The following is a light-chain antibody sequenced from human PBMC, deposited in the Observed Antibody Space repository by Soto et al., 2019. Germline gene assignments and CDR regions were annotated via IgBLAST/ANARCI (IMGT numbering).Light chain of an antibody. J-gene: IGKJ4*01. Sequence: IVMTQYPATLSVSPGERATLSCRASQSVYSNLAWYQQKPGQAPRLLIFGASNRATGIPARFSGSGSGADFTLTISRLEPEDFAVYYCQQRANWPLTFGGGTKVDIK. V-gene: IGKV3-11*01. CDR1: QSVYSN. CDR2: GAS. CDR3: QQRANWPLT.